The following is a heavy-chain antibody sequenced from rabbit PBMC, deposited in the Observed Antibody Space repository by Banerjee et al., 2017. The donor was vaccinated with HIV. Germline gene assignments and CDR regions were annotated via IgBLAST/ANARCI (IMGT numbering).Heavy chain of an antibody. Sequence: QLVESRGGLVQPGGSLKLSCKASGLDFSSYSMNWVRQAPGKGLEWIGYIDPVFGSTYYASWVNGRFTISSHNAQNTLYLQLNSLTAADTATYFCVRGASSSGYHYYFNLWGPGTLVTVS. CDR1: GLDFSSYS. J-gene: IGHJ4*01. CDR3: VRGASSSGYHYYFNL. V-gene: IGHV1S7*01. CDR2: IDPVFGST. D-gene: IGHD1-1*01.